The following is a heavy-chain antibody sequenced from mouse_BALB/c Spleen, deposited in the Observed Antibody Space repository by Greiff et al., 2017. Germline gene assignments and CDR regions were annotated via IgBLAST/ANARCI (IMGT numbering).Heavy chain of an antibody. CDR2: INPYNDGT. Sequence: VQLQQSGPELVKPGASVKMSCKASGYTFTSYVMHWVKQTPGQGLEWIGYINPYNDGTKYNEKFKGKATLTSDKSSSTAYMELSSLTSEDSAVYYCARRDGSSYDYAMDYWGQGTSVTVSS. CDR3: ARRDGSSYDYAMDY. V-gene: IGHV1-14*01. J-gene: IGHJ4*01. D-gene: IGHD1-1*01. CDR1: GYTFTSYV.